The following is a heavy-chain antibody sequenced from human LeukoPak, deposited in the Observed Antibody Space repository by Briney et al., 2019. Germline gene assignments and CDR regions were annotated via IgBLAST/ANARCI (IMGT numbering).Heavy chain of an antibody. D-gene: IGHD6-13*01. J-gene: IGHJ4*02. CDR1: GFTFSSYA. CDR3: ATSTAAAGTD. Sequence: GGSLRLSCAASGFTFSSYAMSWVRQAPGKGLEWVSAISADASSTYYADSVEGRFTISRDNAQNSLYLQMNSLRAEDTAIYYCATSTAAAGTDWGQGTLVTVSS. CDR2: ISADASST. V-gene: IGHV3-23*01.